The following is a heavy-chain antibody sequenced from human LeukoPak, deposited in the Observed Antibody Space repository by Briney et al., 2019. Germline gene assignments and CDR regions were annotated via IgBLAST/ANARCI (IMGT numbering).Heavy chain of an antibody. J-gene: IGHJ5*02. V-gene: IGHV4-59*01. Sequence: SETLSLTCTVSGGPISSYYWSWIRQPPGKGLEWIGYIFYSGSTNYNPSLKSRVTISVDTSKNQFSLKLSSVTAADTAVYYCARDYYGSGSYMLRFDPWGQGTLVTVSS. CDR3: ARDYYGSGSYMLRFDP. CDR1: GGPISSYY. CDR2: IFYSGST. D-gene: IGHD3-10*01.